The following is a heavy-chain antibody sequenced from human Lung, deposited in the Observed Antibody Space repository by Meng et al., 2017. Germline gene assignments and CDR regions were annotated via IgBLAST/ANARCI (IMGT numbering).Heavy chain of an antibody. CDR1: GGSFSDSH. CDR2: TNHIGSI. D-gene: IGHD4-11*01. Sequence: LQQGGVGLLETCETPSLTMCVPGGSFSDSHWSWIRQPRGKGVEWIGETNHIGSINYKPSLQSRASISVDTSQNNLSLKLSSVTAADSAVYYCARGQTTMAHDFDYWGQGTLVTVSS. V-gene: IGHV4-34*01. J-gene: IGHJ4*02. CDR3: ARGQTTMAHDFDY.